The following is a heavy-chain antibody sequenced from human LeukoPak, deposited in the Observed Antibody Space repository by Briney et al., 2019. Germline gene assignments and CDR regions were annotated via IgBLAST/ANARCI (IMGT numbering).Heavy chain of an antibody. CDR2: MSYSGRT. D-gene: IGHD3-10*01. Sequence: SETLSLTCTVSGGSISISNYYWGWIRQPPGKGLEWIGSMSYSGRTYYNPSLKTRVTVSLDTSKNQFSLKLSSVTAADTAVYYCARGSHPQKIPMVRGGERPYYMDVWGKGTTVTISS. V-gene: IGHV4-39*01. CDR1: GGSISISNYY. J-gene: IGHJ6*03. CDR3: ARGSHPQKIPMVRGGERPYYMDV.